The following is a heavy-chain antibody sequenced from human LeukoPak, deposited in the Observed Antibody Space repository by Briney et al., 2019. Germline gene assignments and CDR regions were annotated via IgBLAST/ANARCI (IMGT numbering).Heavy chain of an antibody. Sequence: GGSLRLSCAASGFTFSGSAMHWVRQASGKGLEWVGRIRSKANSYATAYAASVKGRFTISRDDSKNTAYLQMNSLKTEDTAVYYCTRHDDFWRGPFDPWGQGTLVTVSS. CDR1: GFTFSGSA. D-gene: IGHD3-3*01. CDR3: TRHDDFWRGPFDP. J-gene: IGHJ5*02. V-gene: IGHV3-73*01. CDR2: IRSKANSYAT.